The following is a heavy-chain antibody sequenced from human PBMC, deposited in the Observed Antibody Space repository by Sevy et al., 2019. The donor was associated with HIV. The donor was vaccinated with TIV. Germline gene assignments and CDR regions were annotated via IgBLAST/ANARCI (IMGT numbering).Heavy chain of an antibody. D-gene: IGHD4-4*01. Sequence: GGSLRLSCAASGFPFSTDALHWVRQAPGKGLEWVAVISYDGSNKYYADSVKGRFTISRDSSKNTLYLQMNSLTTEDTAVYYCARDLRSNYNNYFDPWGQGTLVTVSS. CDR3: ARDLRSNYNNYFDP. CDR2: ISYDGSNK. J-gene: IGHJ5*02. CDR1: GFPFSTDA. V-gene: IGHV3-30-3*01.